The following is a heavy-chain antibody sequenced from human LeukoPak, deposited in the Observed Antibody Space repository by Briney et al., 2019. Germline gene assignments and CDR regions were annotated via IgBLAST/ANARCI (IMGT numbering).Heavy chain of an antibody. V-gene: IGHV1-69*13. D-gene: IGHD6-6*01. CDR1: GYTFTSYY. J-gene: IGHJ6*02. CDR3: ARLPLRSIAVGYYGMDV. Sequence: SVKVSCKASGYTFTSYYMHWVRQAPGQGLEWMGGIIPIFGTANYAQKFQGRVTITADESTSTAYMELSSLRSEDTAVYYCARLPLRSIAVGYYGMDVWGQGTTVTVSS. CDR2: IIPIFGTA.